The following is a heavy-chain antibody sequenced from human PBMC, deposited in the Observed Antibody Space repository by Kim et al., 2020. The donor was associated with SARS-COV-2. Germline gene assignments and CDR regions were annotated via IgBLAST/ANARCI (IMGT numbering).Heavy chain of an antibody. V-gene: IGHV3-48*04. D-gene: IGHD3-10*01. CDR3: ARSTMVRGSNWFDP. J-gene: IGHJ5*02. Sequence: GGSLRLSCAASGFTFSSYSMNWVRQAPGKGLEWVSYISSSSSTINYADSVKGRFTISRDNAKNSLYLQMNSLRAEDTAVYYCARSTMVRGSNWFDPWGQGTLVTVSS. CDR1: GFTFSSYS. CDR2: ISSSSSTI.